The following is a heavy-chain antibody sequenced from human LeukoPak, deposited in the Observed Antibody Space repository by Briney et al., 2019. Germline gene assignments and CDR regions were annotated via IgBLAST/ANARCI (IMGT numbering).Heavy chain of an antibody. D-gene: IGHD6-19*01. V-gene: IGHV1-18*01. J-gene: IGHJ5*02. CDR2: MNPNSGNT. CDR3: ARVRAVAGRLSNWFDP. CDR1: GYTFTSYD. Sequence: ASVKVSCKASGYTFTSYDINWVRQATGQGLEWMGWMNPNSGNTNYAQKLQGRVTMTTDTSTSTAYMELRSLRSDDTAVYYCARVRAVAGRLSNWFDPWGQGTLVTVSS.